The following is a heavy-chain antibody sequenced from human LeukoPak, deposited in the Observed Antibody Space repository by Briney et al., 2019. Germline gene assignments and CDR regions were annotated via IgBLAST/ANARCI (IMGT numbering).Heavy chain of an antibody. V-gene: IGHV3-66*01. CDR1: GFTVSSNY. CDR3: ARGRGYSGYDVSLPFDY. Sequence: PGGSLRLSCAASGFTVSSNYMSWVRQAPGKGLEWVSVLYSGGSTDYADSVKGRFTMSRDNSKNMLYLQMNSLRVDDTAVYFCARGRGYSGYDVSLPFDYWGQGTLVTVSS. D-gene: IGHD5-12*01. J-gene: IGHJ4*02. CDR2: LYSGGST.